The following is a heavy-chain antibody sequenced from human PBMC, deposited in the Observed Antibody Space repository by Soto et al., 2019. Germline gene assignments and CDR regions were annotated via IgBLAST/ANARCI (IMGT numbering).Heavy chain of an antibody. V-gene: IGHV1-2*04. Sequence: QVQLVQYGAEVKKPGASVKVSCKASGYTFTGYYMHWVRQAPGQGLEWMGWINPNSGGTNYAQKFQGWVTMTRDTSISTAYMELSRLRSDDTAVYYCARAEYCSSTSCYDFDYWGQGTLVTVSS. D-gene: IGHD2-2*01. J-gene: IGHJ4*02. CDR3: ARAEYCSSTSCYDFDY. CDR2: INPNSGGT. CDR1: GYTFTGYY.